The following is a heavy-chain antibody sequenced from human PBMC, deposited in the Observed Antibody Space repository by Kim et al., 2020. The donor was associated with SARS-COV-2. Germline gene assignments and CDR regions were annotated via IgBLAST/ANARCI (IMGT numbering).Heavy chain of an antibody. V-gene: IGHV3-9*01. CDR3: AKDDAFDI. CDR1: GFTFDDYA. Sequence: GGSLRLSCAASGFTFDDYAMHWVRQAPGKGLEWVSGISWNSGSIGYADSVKGRFTISRDNAKNSLYLQMNSLRAEDTALYYCAKDDAFDIWGQGTMVTVSS. J-gene: IGHJ3*02. CDR2: ISWNSGSI.